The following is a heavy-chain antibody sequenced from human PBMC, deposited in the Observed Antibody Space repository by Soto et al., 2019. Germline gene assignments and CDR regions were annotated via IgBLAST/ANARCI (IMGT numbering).Heavy chain of an antibody. V-gene: IGHV3-11*05. CDR3: ARDIYYYDSSGSPHDY. CDR2: ISSSSSYT. D-gene: IGHD3-22*01. J-gene: IGHJ4*02. CDR1: GFTFNNYA. Sequence: GGSLRLSCAASGFTFNNYAMSWVRQAPGTGLEWVSYISSSSSYTNYADSVKGRFTISRDNAKNSLYLQMNSLRAEDTAVYYCARDIYYYDSSGSPHDYWGQGTLVTVSS.